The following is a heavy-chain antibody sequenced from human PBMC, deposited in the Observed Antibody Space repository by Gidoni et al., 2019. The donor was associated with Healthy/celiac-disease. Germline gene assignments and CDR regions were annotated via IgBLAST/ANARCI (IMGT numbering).Heavy chain of an antibody. CDR2: ISSSGSTI. CDR1: GFTFSSYE. CDR3: ARGDPVAATDY. Sequence: EVQLVESGGGWVQPGGSLRLSCAASGFTFSSYEMNWVRQAPGKGLEWVSYISSSGSTIYYADSVKGRFTISRDNAKNSLYLQMNSLRAEDTAVYYCARGDPVAATDYWGQGTLVTVSS. V-gene: IGHV3-48*03. J-gene: IGHJ4*02. D-gene: IGHD2-15*01.